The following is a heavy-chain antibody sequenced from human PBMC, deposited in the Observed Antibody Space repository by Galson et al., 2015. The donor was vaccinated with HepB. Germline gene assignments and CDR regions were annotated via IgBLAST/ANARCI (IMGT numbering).Heavy chain of an antibody. CDR3: ARLGPNYDILTGYRYYFDS. CDR2: IYSSGTT. J-gene: IGHJ4*02. CDR1: GGSIERLIYY. Sequence: SETLSLTCTVSGGSIERLIYYWAWIRQPPGKGLEWISSIYSSGTTHYNPSLPSRVTISVDTSKNQFSLKLSSVTSADTAFYYCARLGPNYDILTGYRYYFDSWGQGLLVTVSS. D-gene: IGHD3-9*01. V-gene: IGHV4-39*01.